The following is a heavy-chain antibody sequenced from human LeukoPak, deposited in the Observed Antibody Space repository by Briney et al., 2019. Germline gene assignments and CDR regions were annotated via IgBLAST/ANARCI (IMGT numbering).Heavy chain of an antibody. CDR1: GGSISSSIYY. J-gene: IGHJ4*02. V-gene: IGHV4-39*01. CDR2: IYYSGST. Sequence: SETLSLTCTVSGGSISSSIYYWGWIRQPPGRGLEWIGSIYYSGSTYYNPSLKSRVTISVDTSKNQFSLKLSSVTAADTAVYYCARHDWDFDYWGQGTLVTVSS. CDR3: ARHDWDFDY. D-gene: IGHD2-21*01.